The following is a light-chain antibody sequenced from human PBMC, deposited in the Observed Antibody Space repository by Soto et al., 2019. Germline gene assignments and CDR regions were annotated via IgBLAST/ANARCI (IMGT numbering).Light chain of an antibody. Sequence: EIVLTQSPGTLSLSPGERATLSCRASQSVSSNYLAWYQQKTGQTPRLLIYIASSRAPGIPDRFSGSGSGTHLTLAISRVEAEDFAVYYCQQYGSSPWTFRQGTKVEIK. CDR3: QQYGSSPWT. J-gene: IGKJ1*01. V-gene: IGKV3-20*01. CDR2: IAS. CDR1: QSVSSNY.